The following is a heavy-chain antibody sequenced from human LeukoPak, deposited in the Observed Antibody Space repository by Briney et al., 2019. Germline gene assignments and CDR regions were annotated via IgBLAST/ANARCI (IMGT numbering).Heavy chain of an antibody. V-gene: IGHV4-59*08. Sequence: SETLSLTCTVSGGSISSYYWSWIRQPPGKGLEWIGYIYYSGSTNYNPFLKSRVTISVDTSKNQFSLKLSSVTAADTAVYYRARRAPFSSYCGGDCYPDDAFDIWGQGTMVTVSS. D-gene: IGHD2-21*02. CDR3: ARRAPFSSYCGGDCYPDDAFDI. CDR1: GGSISSYY. J-gene: IGHJ3*02. CDR2: IYYSGST.